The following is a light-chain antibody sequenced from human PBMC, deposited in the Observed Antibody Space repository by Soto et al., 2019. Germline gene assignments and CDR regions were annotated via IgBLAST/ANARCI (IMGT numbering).Light chain of an antibody. V-gene: IGLV2-8*01. CDR1: ISYVGGYDY. Sequence: QSVLTQPPSASWSPGQSFTISFTGTISYVGGYDYVSWYQQHPVKAPKLMIYEFTIRPSGVSDLFSGSKSGNTASLKVSGLKAEDEADYYCSSYTGGNPSYVFGTGTKVTVL. CDR2: EFT. CDR3: SSYTGGNPSYV. J-gene: IGLJ1*01.